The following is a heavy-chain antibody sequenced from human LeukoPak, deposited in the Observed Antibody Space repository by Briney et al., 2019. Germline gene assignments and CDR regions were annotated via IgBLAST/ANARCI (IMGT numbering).Heavy chain of an antibody. CDR3: ARDNREVRGGDCFDV. J-gene: IGHJ6*04. CDR1: GYTFTIYD. CDR2: MNPNSGNT. V-gene: IGHV1-8*02. Sequence: PGASVKVSCKASGYTFTIYDINWVRQATGQGLEWMGWMNPNSGNTGYAQKFQGRVTMTRDTSITTAYMELSRLRSDDTAVYYCARDNREVRGGDCFDVWGKGTTVTVSS. D-gene: IGHD2-21*02.